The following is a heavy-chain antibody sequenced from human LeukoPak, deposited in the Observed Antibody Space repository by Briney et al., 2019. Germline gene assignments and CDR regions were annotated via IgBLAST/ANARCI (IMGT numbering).Heavy chain of an antibody. V-gene: IGHV1-2*06. J-gene: IGHJ4*02. Sequence: GASVKVSCKASGYTFTGYYTHWVRQAPGQGLEWMGRINPNSGGTNYAQKFQGRVTMTRDTSTSTAYMELSRLRSDDTAVYYCARDSRVAASDCWGQGTLVTVSS. CDR3: ARDSRVAASDC. CDR1: GYTFTGYY. CDR2: INPNSGGT. D-gene: IGHD2-15*01.